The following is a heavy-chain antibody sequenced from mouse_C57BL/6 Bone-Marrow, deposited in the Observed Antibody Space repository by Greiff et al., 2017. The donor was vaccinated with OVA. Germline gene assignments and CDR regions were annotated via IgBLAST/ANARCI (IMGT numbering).Heavy chain of an antibody. CDR2: IRNKPNGSTT. CDR3: ARYKGRVAVDYFDY. V-gene: IGHV7-3*01. CDR1: GFTFTNYY. Sequence: EVQLVESGGGLVQPGDSLSLSCAASGFTFTNYYMSWVRQPPGKALEWLAFIRNKPNGSTTEYSASVKGRFTISRDNSQSILSLQMNALRAEDSATYYCARYKGRVAVDYFDYWGQGTALTVSS. D-gene: IGHD1-1*01. J-gene: IGHJ2*01.